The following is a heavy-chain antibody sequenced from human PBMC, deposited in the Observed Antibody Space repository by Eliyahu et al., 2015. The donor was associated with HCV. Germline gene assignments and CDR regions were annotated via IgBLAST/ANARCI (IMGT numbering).Heavy chain of an antibody. Sequence: QVQLVESGGGVVRPGRSLXLSCAASGFTFXXYGXPWVRQAPGKGLEWVAVISYDGSNKYYADSVKGRFTISRDNSKNTLYLQMNSLRAEDTAVYYCAKDRPFRGIAVASAAFDYWGQGTLVTVSS. CDR2: ISYDGSNK. D-gene: IGHD6-19*01. V-gene: IGHV3-30*18. CDR3: AKDRPFRGIAVASAAFDY. J-gene: IGHJ4*02. CDR1: GFTFXXYG.